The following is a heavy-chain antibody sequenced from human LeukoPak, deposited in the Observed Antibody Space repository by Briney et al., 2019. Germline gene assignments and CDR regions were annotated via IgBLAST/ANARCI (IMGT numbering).Heavy chain of an antibody. D-gene: IGHD3-3*01. CDR1: GGSISSGSYY. CDR2: IYTSGST. Sequence: SETLSLTCTVSGGSISSGSYYWSWIRQPAGKGLEWIGRIYTSGSTNYNPSLKSRVTMSVDTSKNQFSLKLSSVTAADTAVYYCANTAYYDFWSGRPGYFDYWGQGALVTVSS. V-gene: IGHV4-61*02. J-gene: IGHJ4*02. CDR3: ANTAYYDFWSGRPGYFDY.